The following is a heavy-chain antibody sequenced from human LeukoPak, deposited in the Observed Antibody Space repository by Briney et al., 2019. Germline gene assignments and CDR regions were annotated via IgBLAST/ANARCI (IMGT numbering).Heavy chain of an antibody. CDR1: GFTVSDDY. V-gene: IGHV3-11*04. J-gene: IGHJ4*02. CDR2: ISSSGSTI. D-gene: IGHD5-18*01. CDR3: AVDTAMVEAFDY. Sequence: GSLRLSCAASGFTVSDDYMSWIHQAPGKGLEWVSYISSSGSTIYYADSVKGRFTISRDNAKNTLYLQMNSLRAEDTAVYYCAVDTAMVEAFDYWGQGTLVTVSS.